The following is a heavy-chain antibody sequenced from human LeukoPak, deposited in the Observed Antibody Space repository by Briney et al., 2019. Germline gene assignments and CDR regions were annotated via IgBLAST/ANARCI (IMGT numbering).Heavy chain of an antibody. CDR2: IYYSGST. J-gene: IGHJ4*02. Sequence: SETLSLTCTVSGGSISSGDYYWGWVRQPPGKGLEWLGYIYYSGSTNYTPSLKSRVTISVDTSNNQFSLKLSSVTAADTAVYYCARHVRVSASFDYWGQGTLVTVSS. D-gene: IGHD3-10*02. V-gene: IGHV4-61*05. CDR3: ARHVRVSASFDY. CDR1: GGSISSGDYY.